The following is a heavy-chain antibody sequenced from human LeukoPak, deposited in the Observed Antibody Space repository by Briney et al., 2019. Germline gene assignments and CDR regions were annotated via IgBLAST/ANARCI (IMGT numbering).Heavy chain of an antibody. CDR2: IIPIFGTA. Sequence: ASVKVSCKASGGTFSSYAISWVRQAPGQGLEWMGGIIPIFGTANYAQKFQGRVTITADESTSTAYMELSSLRSEDTAVYYCAKAGLPVYYYYMDVWGKGTTVTISS. CDR3: AKAGLPVYYYYMDV. CDR1: GGTFSSYA. J-gene: IGHJ6*03. D-gene: IGHD2-15*01. V-gene: IGHV1-69*13.